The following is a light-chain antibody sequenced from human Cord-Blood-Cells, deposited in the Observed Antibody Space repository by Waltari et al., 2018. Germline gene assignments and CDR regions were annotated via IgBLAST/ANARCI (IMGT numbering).Light chain of an antibody. J-gene: IGKJ2*03. CDR1: QSVLYSSNNKNY. Sequence: DIVMTQSQDSLAVSLGERAAINCKSSQSVLYSSNNKNYLAWYQQKPGQPPKRLIYWASTRETGVPDRFSGSGSGTDFTLTISSLQAEDVAVYYCQQYYSTPYSFGQGTKLEIK. V-gene: IGKV4-1*01. CDR2: WAS. CDR3: QQYYSTPYS.